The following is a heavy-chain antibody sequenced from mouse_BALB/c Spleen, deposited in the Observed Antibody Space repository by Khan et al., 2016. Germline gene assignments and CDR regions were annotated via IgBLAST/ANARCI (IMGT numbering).Heavy chain of an antibody. Sequence: QVQLQQSGAELVRPGTSVKVSCKASGYAFTNYLIEWVKQRPGQGLEWIGVINPGSGGTNYNEKFKGKATLTADKSSRTAYMQHSSLTADDSAVYFCARDDGYYYAMDYWGQGTSVTVSS. CDR3: ARDDGYYYAMDY. J-gene: IGHJ4*01. CDR2: INPGSGGT. D-gene: IGHD2-3*01. CDR1: GYAFTNYL. V-gene: IGHV1-54*01.